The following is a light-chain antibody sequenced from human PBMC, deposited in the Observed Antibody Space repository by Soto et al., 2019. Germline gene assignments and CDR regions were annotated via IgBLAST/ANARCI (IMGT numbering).Light chain of an antibody. J-gene: IGKJ5*01. CDR3: HQYNNWPPFT. Sequence: SPATLSVSPGERATLSCRASLSVYSSLAWYQQRPGQAPRVLIYAASIRATGVPARFSGSGSGTEFTLTIRSLQSEDSAVYYCHQYNNWPPFTFGQGTRLEI. V-gene: IGKV3-15*01. CDR2: AAS. CDR1: LSVYSS.